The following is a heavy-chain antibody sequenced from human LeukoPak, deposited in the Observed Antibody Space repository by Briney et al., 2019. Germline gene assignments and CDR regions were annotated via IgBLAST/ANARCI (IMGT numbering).Heavy chain of an antibody. J-gene: IGHJ5*02. CDR2: IWYDGSNN. CDR3: ARGYGDWFDP. Sequence: GGSLRLSCAASGFTFNSYGMHWVRQAPGKGLEWVAVIWYDGSNNDYTDSVKGRFSISRDNAKNTLYLQMNSLRAEDTAVYYCARGYGDWFDPWGQGTLVTVSS. V-gene: IGHV3-33*01. CDR1: GFTFNSYG. D-gene: IGHD4-17*01.